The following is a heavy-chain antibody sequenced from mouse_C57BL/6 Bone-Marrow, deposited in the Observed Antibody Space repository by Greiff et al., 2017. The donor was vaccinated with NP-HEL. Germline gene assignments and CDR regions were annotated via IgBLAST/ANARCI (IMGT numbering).Heavy chain of an antibody. V-gene: IGHV1-55*01. Sequence: VQLQQPGAELVKPGASVKMSCKASGYSFTSYWITWVKQRPGQGLEWIGDIYPGSGSTNYNEKFKSKATLTVDTSSSTAYMQLSSLTSEDSAVYYCARERFYDSYYFDWFANGGQGTLVTVTA. J-gene: IGHJ3*01. CDR1: GYSFTSYW. CDR3: ARERFYDSYYFDWFAN. D-gene: IGHD2-3*01. CDR2: IYPGSGST.